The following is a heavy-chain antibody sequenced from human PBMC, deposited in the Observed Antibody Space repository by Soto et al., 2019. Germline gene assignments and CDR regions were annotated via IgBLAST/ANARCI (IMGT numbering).Heavy chain of an antibody. Sequence: RWSLRLSCSASVFTFSSYGMHWFRQAPGKGLEWVAVISYDGSNKYYADSVKGRFTISRDNSKNTLYLQMNSLRAEDTAVYYCAKVTDLQQWLGNFDYWGQGTLVTVSS. CDR2: ISYDGSNK. CDR3: AKVTDLQQWLGNFDY. D-gene: IGHD6-19*01. J-gene: IGHJ4*02. V-gene: IGHV3-30*18. CDR1: VFTFSSYG.